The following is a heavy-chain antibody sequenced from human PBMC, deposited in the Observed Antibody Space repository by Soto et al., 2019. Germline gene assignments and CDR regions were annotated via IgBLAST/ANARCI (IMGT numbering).Heavy chain of an antibody. CDR3: VVAGAYNWFDP. Sequence: SETLSLTCTVSGGSISGGGYYWSWIRQHPGKGLEWIGYIYYSGSTYYNPSLESRVTISVDTSKNQFSLKLSSVTAADTAVYYCVVAGAYNWFDPWGQGTLVTVYS. CDR2: IYYSGST. V-gene: IGHV4-31*03. D-gene: IGHD6-19*01. J-gene: IGHJ5*02. CDR1: GGSISGGGYY.